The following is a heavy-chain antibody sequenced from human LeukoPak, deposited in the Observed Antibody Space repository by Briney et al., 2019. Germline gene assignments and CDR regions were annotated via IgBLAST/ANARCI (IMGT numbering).Heavy chain of an antibody. D-gene: IGHD3-10*01. CDR2: IKQDGSEK. CDR1: GFTFSSYW. V-gene: IGHV3-7*03. CDR3: TRSLEDRGFWYFDL. J-gene: IGHJ2*01. Sequence: PGGFLRLSCAASGFTFSSYWMSWVRQAPGKGLEWVANIKQDGSEKYYVDSVKGRFTISRDNAKNSLYLQMNSLRAEDSAVYYCTRSLEDRGFWYFDLWGRGTLVTVSS.